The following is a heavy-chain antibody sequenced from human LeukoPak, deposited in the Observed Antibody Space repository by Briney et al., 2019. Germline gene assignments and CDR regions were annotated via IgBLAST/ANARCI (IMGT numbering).Heavy chain of an antibody. V-gene: IGHV1-69*01. CDR1: GGTFISYA. CDR2: IIPFFSSA. Sequence: SSVKLSRKASGGTFISYAICWVRQAPGLALEWLCAIIPFFSSANYPQTFLGRVTITADESTRTAYVELIRLSSDAPPLYHCATVAGIDRSDWAFDIWGQGTMVTVSS. D-gene: IGHD1-26*01. CDR3: ATVAGIDRSDWAFDI. J-gene: IGHJ3*02.